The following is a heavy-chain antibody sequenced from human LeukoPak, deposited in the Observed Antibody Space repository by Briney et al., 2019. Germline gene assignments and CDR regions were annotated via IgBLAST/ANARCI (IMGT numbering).Heavy chain of an antibody. V-gene: IGHV3-74*01. CDR2: IDSEGNTT. J-gene: IGHJ4*02. CDR3: ARDNYDGNPDY. Sequence: GGSLRLSCAASGFTFRSYWMHWVRQAPGKGLMWVSRIDSEGNTTSYADSVKGRFTISRDNAKNTLFLEMDSLRAEDTAVYYCARDNYDGNPDYWGQGTLVTVSS. D-gene: IGHD4-23*01. CDR1: GFTFRSYW.